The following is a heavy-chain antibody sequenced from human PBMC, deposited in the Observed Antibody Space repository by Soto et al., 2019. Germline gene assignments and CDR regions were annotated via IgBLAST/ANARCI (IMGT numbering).Heavy chain of an antibody. Sequence: TSETLSLTCTVSGGSISSSSYYWGWIRQPPGKGLEWIGSIYYSGSTYFNPSLTSRLSISVDKSKNQFSLKLSSVTAADTAMYYCARHVGSHWYWAFDIWGRGIMVTVSS. CDR3: ARHVGSHWYWAFDI. CDR1: GGSISSSSYY. J-gene: IGHJ3*02. CDR2: IYYSGST. V-gene: IGHV4-39*01. D-gene: IGHD2-8*02.